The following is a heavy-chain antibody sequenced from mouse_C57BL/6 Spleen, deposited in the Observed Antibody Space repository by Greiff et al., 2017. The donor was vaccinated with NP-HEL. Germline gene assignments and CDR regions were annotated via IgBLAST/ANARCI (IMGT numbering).Heavy chain of an antibody. CDR2: IYPGDGDT. J-gene: IGHJ3*01. CDR1: GYAFSSYW. Sequence: QVQLQQSGAELVKPGASVKISCKASGYAFSSYWMNWVKQRPGKGLEWIGQIYPGDGDTNYNGKFKGKATLTADKSSSTAYMQLSSLTSEDSAVYFCARERDGYYVGFAYWGQGTLVTVSA. CDR3: ARERDGYYVGFAY. D-gene: IGHD2-3*01. V-gene: IGHV1-80*01.